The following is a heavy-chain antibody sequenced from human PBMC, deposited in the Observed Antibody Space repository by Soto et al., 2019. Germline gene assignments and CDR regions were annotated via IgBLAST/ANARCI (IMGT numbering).Heavy chain of an antibody. J-gene: IGHJ4*02. V-gene: IGHV3-30-3*01. CDR3: AREPSHSSSPDFEY. D-gene: IGHD6-6*01. CDR1: GFTFSDYA. CDR2: ISYDGSNK. Sequence: QVQLVESGGGVVQPGRSLRLSCAASGFTFSDYALHWVRQAPGKGLEWVAVISYDGSNKYYADSVKGRFTVSRDNSKNTQYRQMNSLRAEDTAVYYCAREPSHSSSPDFEYGGQGTLVTVSS.